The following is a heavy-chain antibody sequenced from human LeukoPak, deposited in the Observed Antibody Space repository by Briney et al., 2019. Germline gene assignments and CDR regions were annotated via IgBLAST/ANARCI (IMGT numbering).Heavy chain of an antibody. J-gene: IGHJ4*02. V-gene: IGHV4-34*01. CDR3: ARHPDLHF. Sequence: SETLSLTCAVYGGSFSGYYWSWIRQPPGKGLEWIASMSHTGSTYYNPSLKSRVTISIDTSNNQFSLRLSSVTAADTAVYYCARHPDLHFWGQGTLVTVSS. CDR2: MSHTGST. CDR1: GGSFSGYY.